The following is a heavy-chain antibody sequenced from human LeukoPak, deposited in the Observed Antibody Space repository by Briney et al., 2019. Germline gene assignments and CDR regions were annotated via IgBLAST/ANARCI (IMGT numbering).Heavy chain of an antibody. V-gene: IGHV3-23*01. D-gene: IGHD2-8*01. CDR1: GFTFSSYA. J-gene: IGHJ3*02. CDR2: FSGGGGSP. Sequence: GGSLRLSCAASGFTFSSYAMSWVRQAPGKGLEWVSGFSGGGGSPDYADSVKGRFTISRDNSKNTLCLQMNSLRAEDTAIYYWARDAPTLDIVLMVYGTDAFYIWGQGTMVTVSS. CDR3: ARDAPTLDIVLMVYGTDAFYI.